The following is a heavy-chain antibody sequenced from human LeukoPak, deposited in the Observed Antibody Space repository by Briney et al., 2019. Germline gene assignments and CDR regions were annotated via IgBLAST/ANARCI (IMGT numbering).Heavy chain of an antibody. J-gene: IGHJ3*02. CDR1: GGTFSSYA. CDR3: ARDSGYDYVWGSYRYLPDAFDI. Sequence: SVTVSCKASGGTFSSYAISWVRQAPGQGLEWMGGIIPIFGTANYAQKFQGRVTITADESTSTAYMELSSLRSEDTAVYYCARDSGYDYVWGSYRYLPDAFDIWGQGTMVTVSS. CDR2: IIPIFGTA. V-gene: IGHV1-69*13. D-gene: IGHD3-16*02.